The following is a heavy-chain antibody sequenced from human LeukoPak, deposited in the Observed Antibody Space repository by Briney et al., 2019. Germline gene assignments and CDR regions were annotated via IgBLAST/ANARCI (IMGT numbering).Heavy chain of an antibody. V-gene: IGHV3-23*01. CDR3: AKHDRGSGSPYYFDY. J-gene: IGHJ4*02. D-gene: IGHD3-10*01. Sequence: GESLKISCAASGFTFSSYAMSWVRQAPGKGLKWVSAISNSGGSTYYADSVKGRFTISRDNSKNTLYLQMNSLRAEDTAVYYCAKHDRGSGSPYYFDYWGQGTLVTVSS. CDR1: GFTFSSYA. CDR2: ISNSGGST.